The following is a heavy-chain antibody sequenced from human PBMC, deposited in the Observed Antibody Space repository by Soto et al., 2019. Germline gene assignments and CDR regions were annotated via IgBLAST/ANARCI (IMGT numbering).Heavy chain of an antibody. Sequence: PGGSLRLSCAASGFTFSTYAMNWVRQAPGKGLEWVSLIISSGGNTYYADSVKGRFTISRDNSKNTLYLQMNSLRADDTAVYYCAKAEGSSYGTEYSQHWGQGTLVTVSS. CDR2: IISSGGNT. CDR1: GFTFSTYA. D-gene: IGHD6-13*01. CDR3: AKAEGSSYGTEYSQH. J-gene: IGHJ1*01. V-gene: IGHV3-23*01.